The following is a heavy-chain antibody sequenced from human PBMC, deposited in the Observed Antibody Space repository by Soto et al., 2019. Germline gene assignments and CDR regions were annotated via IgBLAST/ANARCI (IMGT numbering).Heavy chain of an antibody. V-gene: IGHV4-39*01. CDR2: IYYSGST. CDR1: GDSSISSTYF. Sequence: SETLSLTCTVSGDSSISSTYFWGWVRQPPGKGLEWIGSIYYSGSTYYNPSLKSRVTISVDTSKNHFSLKLSSVTAADTAVYYCARHLGEGYFDYWGQGTLVTVSS. CDR3: ARHLGEGYFDY. J-gene: IGHJ4*02.